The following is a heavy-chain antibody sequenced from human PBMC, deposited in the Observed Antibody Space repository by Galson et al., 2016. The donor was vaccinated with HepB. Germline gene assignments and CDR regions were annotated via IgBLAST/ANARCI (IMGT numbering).Heavy chain of an antibody. D-gene: IGHD3-22*01. J-gene: IGHJ4*02. Sequence: SLRLSCAASRFTFSRYGTHWVRKAPGKGLEWVAGIWYDGSNKYYADSVKGRFTISRANSKDTLYLQMNSLRAEDTAVYYCARDGDVPSDYYDSSGRGYFDYWGQGTLVTVSS. CDR3: ARDGDVPSDYYDSSGRGYFDY. V-gene: IGHV3-33*01. CDR2: IWYDGSNK. CDR1: RFTFSRYG.